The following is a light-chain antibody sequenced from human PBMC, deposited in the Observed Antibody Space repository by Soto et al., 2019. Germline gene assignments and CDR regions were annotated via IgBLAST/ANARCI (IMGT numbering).Light chain of an antibody. Sequence: EIVMTQSPATLSVSPGERATLSCRASQSVSSNLAWYQQKPGQAPRLLIYGASTRATGIPDRFSGSGSGTDYTLTISSLEPEDFAVYYCQQRSKWLTFGGGTKVDIK. V-gene: IGKV3-15*01. CDR2: GAS. J-gene: IGKJ4*01. CDR1: QSVSSN. CDR3: QQRSKWLT.